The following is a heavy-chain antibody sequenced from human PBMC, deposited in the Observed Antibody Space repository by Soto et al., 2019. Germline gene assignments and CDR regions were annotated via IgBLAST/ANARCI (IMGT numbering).Heavy chain of an antibody. CDR3: ARDLDLSGYDWYYGLDV. V-gene: IGHV4-31*03. Sequence: QVQLQESGPGLVKPSQTLSLTCTVSGGSISNGTYYWTWIRQHPGKGLEWIGYVDSRGRTYYNPSFKSRVTMSVDTSNNQFSLKLTSVYAAVTAVYYCARDLDLSGYDWYYGLDVWGQGTTFTVSS. D-gene: IGHD5-12*01. CDR2: VDSRGRT. J-gene: IGHJ6*02. CDR1: GGSISNGTYY.